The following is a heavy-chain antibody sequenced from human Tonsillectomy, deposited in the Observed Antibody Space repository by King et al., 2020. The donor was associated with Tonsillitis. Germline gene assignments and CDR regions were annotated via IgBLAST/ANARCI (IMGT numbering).Heavy chain of an antibody. CDR1: GFTFISYG. CDR3: AKDDYDFWSGPDPDYYYGMDV. Sequence: HVQLVQSGGGVVQPGRSLRLSCAASGFTFISYGMHWVRQAPGKGLEWVAVISYDGSNKYYADSVKGRFTISRDNSKNTLYLQMNSLRAEDTAVYYCAKDDYDFWSGPDPDYYYGMDVWGQGTTVTVSS. V-gene: IGHV3-30*18. CDR2: ISYDGSNK. D-gene: IGHD3-3*01. J-gene: IGHJ6*02.